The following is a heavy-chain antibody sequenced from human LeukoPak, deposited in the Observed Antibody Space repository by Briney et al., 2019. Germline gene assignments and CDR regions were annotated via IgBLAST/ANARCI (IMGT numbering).Heavy chain of an antibody. D-gene: IGHD3-10*01. J-gene: IGHJ3*02. CDR1: GFTFSSYS. Sequence: GGSLRLSCAASGFTFSSYSMNWVRQAPGKGLEWVSYISSSSSTIYYADSVKGRFTISRDNAKNSLYLQMNSLRDEDTAAYYCASYGSGSYGDAFDIWGQGTMVTVSS. V-gene: IGHV3-48*02. CDR3: ASYGSGSYGDAFDI. CDR2: ISSSSSTI.